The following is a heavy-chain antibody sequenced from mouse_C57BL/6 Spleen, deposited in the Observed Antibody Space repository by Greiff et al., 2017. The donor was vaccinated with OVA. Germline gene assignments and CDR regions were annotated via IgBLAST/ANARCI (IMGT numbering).Heavy chain of an antibody. CDR1: GFTFSDYG. J-gene: IGHJ3*01. V-gene: IGHV5-15*01. CDR2: ISNLAYSI. D-gene: IGHD1-1*01. CDR3: AREYYGSRGFAY. Sequence: EVKLVESGGGLVQPGGSLKLSCAASGFTFSDYGMAWVRQAPRKGPEWVAFISNLAYSIYYADTVTGRFTIARENAKNTLYLEMSSLRSEDTAMYYCAREYYGSRGFAYWGQGTLVTVSA.